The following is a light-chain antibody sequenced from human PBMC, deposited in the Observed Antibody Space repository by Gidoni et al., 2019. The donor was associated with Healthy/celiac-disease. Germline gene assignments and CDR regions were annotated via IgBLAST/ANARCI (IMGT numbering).Light chain of an antibody. CDR2: DNN. Sequence: QSVLTQPPSVSVAPGQKVTISCSGSSSNIGNNYVSWYQQLPGTAPKLLIYDNNKRPPGIPDRFSGSKSGTSATLGITGLQTGDEADYYCGTWDSSLSSVVFGGGTKLTVL. J-gene: IGLJ2*01. V-gene: IGLV1-51*01. CDR1: SSNIGNNY. CDR3: GTWDSSLSSVV.